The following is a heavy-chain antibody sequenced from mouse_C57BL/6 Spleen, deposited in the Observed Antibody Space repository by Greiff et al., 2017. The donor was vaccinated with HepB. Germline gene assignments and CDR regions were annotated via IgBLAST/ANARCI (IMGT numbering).Heavy chain of an antibody. D-gene: IGHD2-3*01. Sequence: VQLQQSGAELVRPGTSVKMSCKASGYTFTNYWIGWAKQRPGHGLEWIGDIYPGGGYTNYNEKFKGKATLTADKSSSTAYMQFSSLTSEDSAIYYCARSNDGYWAYAMDYWGQRTSVTVSS. CDR3: ARSNDGYWAYAMDY. J-gene: IGHJ4*01. CDR1: GYTFTNYW. V-gene: IGHV1-63*01. CDR2: IYPGGGYT.